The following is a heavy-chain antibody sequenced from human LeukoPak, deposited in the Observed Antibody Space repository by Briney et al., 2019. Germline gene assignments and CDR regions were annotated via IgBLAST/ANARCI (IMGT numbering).Heavy chain of an antibody. CDR1: GGSISSSSYY. D-gene: IGHD1-26*01. CDR2: IYYSGST. J-gene: IGHJ3*02. V-gene: IGHV4-39*01. Sequence: SETLSLTCTVSGGSISSSSYYWGWIRQPPGKGLEWIGSIYYSGSTYYNPSLKSRVTISVDTSKNQFSLKLSSVTAADTAVYYCARVTKYSGSFKAAFDIWGQGTMVTVSS. CDR3: ARVTKYSGSFKAAFDI.